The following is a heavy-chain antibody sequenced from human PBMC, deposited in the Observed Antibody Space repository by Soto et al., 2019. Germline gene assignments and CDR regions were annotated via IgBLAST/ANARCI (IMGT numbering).Heavy chain of an antibody. V-gene: IGHV5-51*01. CDR2: IYPGDSDT. D-gene: IGHD2-21*01. J-gene: IGHJ4*01. CDR1: GYTFTNYW. CDR3: ARLLNIFDFDY. Sequence: GESLKISCKGSGYTFTNYWIGWVRQMPGKGLEWMGIIYPGDSDTRYSPSFQGQVTISADKSISTAYLQWSSLKASDTAIYYCARLLNIFDFDYWGHGTLVTVSS.